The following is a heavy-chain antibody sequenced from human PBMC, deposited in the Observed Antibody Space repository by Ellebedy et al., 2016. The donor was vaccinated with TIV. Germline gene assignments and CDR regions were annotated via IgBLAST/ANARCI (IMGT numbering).Heavy chain of an antibody. D-gene: IGHD4-23*01. V-gene: IGHV1-3*01. CDR2: INAGNGNT. CDR3: ARDPPVDGGNRLVYYYGMDV. CDR1: GYTFTSYA. J-gene: IGHJ6*02. Sequence: ASVKVSCXASGYTFTSYAMHWVRQAPGQRLEWMGWINAGNGNTKYSQKFQGRVTITRDTSASTAYMELSSLRSEDTAVYYCARDPPVDGGNRLVYYYGMDVWGQGTTVTVSS.